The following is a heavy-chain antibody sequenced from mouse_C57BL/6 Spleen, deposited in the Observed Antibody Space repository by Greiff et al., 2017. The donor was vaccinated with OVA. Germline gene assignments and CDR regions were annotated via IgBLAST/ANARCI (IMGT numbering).Heavy chain of an antibody. V-gene: IGHV1-64*01. CDR2: IHPNSGST. J-gene: IGHJ2*01. CDR1: GYTFTSYW. D-gene: IGHD2-1*01. CDR3: ARDPRGRYGNYGLDY. Sequence: QVQLQQPGAELVKPGASVKLSCKASGYTFTSYWMHWVKQRPGQGLEWIGMIHPNSGSTNYNEKFKSKATLTVDKSSSTAYMQLSSLTSEDSAVYYCARDPRGRYGNYGLDYWGQGTTLTVSS.